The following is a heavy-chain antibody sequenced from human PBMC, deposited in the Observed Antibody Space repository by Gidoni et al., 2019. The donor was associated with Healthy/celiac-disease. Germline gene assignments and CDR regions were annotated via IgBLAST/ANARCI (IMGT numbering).Heavy chain of an antibody. CDR3: AKDSSWNSYYDSSGYYPNWFDP. CDR1: GFTFSSSA. D-gene: IGHD3-22*01. J-gene: IGHJ5*02. Sequence: EVQLLEYGGGLVQPGGALRLYCAASGFTFSSSAMRWVRQAPGKGLEWVSAISGSGCSTYYADSVKGRFTISRDNSKNTLYLQMNSLRAEDTAVYYCAKDSSWNSYYDSSGYYPNWFDPWGQGTLVTVSS. V-gene: IGHV3-23*01. CDR2: ISGSGCST.